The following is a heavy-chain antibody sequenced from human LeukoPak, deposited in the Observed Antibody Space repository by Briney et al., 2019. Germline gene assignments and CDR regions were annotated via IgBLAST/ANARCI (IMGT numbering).Heavy chain of an antibody. CDR1: GFTFSSYA. CDR2: ISSNGGST. V-gene: IGHV3-64*01. J-gene: IGHJ4*02. Sequence: GGSPRLSCAASGFTFSSYAMHWVRQAPGKGLEYVSAISSNGGSTYYANSVKGRFTISRDNSKNTLYLQMGSLRAEDMAVYYCARGAAVTTNSCDYWGQGTLVTVSS. D-gene: IGHD4-17*01. CDR3: ARGAAVTTNSCDY.